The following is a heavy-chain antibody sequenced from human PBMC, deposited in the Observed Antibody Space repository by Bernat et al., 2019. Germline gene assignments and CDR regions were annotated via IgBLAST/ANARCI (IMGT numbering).Heavy chain of an antibody. CDR2: IRSDSSTM. CDR1: GFTFSSEP. J-gene: IGHJ3*02. CDR3: VRDVHYGFDI. Sequence: EVQVVESGGDLVQPGGSLRLSCAASGFTFSSEPMNWVRQAPGEGLEWVAIIRSDSSTMSYADSVKGRFTISRDNAKNSLYLQMSSLRAEDTAVYYCVRDVHYGFDIWGQGTVVTVSS. V-gene: IGHV3-48*04. D-gene: IGHD3-16*01.